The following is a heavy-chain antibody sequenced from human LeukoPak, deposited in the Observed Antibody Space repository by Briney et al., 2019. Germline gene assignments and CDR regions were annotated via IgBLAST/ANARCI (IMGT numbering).Heavy chain of an antibody. D-gene: IGHD5-18*01. CDR1: GYTFISYG. CDR2: ISAYNGNT. V-gene: IGHV1-18*01. J-gene: IGHJ4*02. CDR3: ATISGYSYGYSFDY. Sequence: ASVKVSCKASGYTFISYGISWVRQAPGQGLEWMGWISAYNGNTNYAQKLQGRVTMTTDTSTSTAYMELRSLRSDDTAVYYCATISGYSYGYSFDYWGQGTLVTVSS.